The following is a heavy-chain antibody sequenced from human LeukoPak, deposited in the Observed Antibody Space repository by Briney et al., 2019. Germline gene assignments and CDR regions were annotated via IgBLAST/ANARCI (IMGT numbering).Heavy chain of an antibody. CDR1: GFNFSPYI. D-gene: IGHD6-13*01. Sequence: GGSLRLSCAASGFNFSPYIMNWVRQAPGKGLEWVSYISSSSGTIYYADSVKGRFTISRDNAKNTLYLQMNSLRTDDTAVYYCATLGSSAAAAGSLSWGQGTLVTVSS. J-gene: IGHJ4*02. V-gene: IGHV3-48*04. CDR2: ISSSSGTI. CDR3: ATLGSSAAAAGSLS.